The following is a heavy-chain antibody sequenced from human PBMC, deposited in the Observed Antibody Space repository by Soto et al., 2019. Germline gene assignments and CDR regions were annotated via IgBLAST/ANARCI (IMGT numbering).Heavy chain of an antibody. Sequence: PGGSLRLSCAASGFTFSSYGMHWVRQAPGKGLEWVAVIWYDGSNKYYADSVKGRFTISRDNSKNTLYLQMNSLRAEDTAVYYCVKGEYYYDGSAYYPFDYWGQGRMDTVSS. D-gene: IGHD3-22*01. CDR2: IWYDGSNK. CDR1: GFTFSSYG. J-gene: IGHJ4*02. V-gene: IGHV3-33*06. CDR3: VKGEYYYDGSAYYPFDY.